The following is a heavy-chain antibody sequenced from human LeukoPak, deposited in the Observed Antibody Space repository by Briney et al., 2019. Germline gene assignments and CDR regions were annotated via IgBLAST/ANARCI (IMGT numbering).Heavy chain of an antibody. D-gene: IGHD1-7*01. Sequence: PGGSLRLSCAASGFTFSSYWMSWVRQAPGKRLEWVANIKQVGSEKYYVDSLKGGFTISRDNAKNSLYLQMNSLRAEDTAVYYCSSGNYADWFDPWGQGTLVTVSS. J-gene: IGHJ5*02. V-gene: IGHV3-7*01. CDR2: IKQVGSEK. CDR3: SSGNYADWFDP. CDR1: GFTFSSYW.